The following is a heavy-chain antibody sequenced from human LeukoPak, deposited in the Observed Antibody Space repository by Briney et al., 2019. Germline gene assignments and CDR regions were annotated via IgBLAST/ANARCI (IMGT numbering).Heavy chain of an antibody. CDR1: GGSISSGGYS. J-gene: IGHJ6*02. CDR3: AATVVTPWDYYYYGMDV. V-gene: IGHV4-30-2*01. CDR2: IYHSGST. D-gene: IGHD4-23*01. Sequence: NASQTLSLTCAVSGGSISSGGYSWSWIRQPPGKGLEWIGYIYHSGSTYYNPSLKSRVTISVDRPKNQFSLKLSSVTAADTAVYYCAATVVTPWDYYYYGMDVWGQGTTVTVSS.